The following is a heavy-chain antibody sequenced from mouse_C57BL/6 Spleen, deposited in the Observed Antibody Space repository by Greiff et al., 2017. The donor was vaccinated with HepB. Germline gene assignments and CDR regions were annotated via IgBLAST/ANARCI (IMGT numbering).Heavy chain of an antibody. V-gene: IGHV14-2*01. CDR3: ASLLLRSGFAY. J-gene: IGHJ3*01. D-gene: IGHD1-1*01. Sequence: VQLQQSGAELVKPGASVKLSCTASGFNIKDYYMHWVKQRTEQGLEWIGRIDPEDGETKYAPNFQGKATITEDTSSNTAYLQLSSLTSEDTAVYYCASLLLRSGFAYWGQGTLVTVSA. CDR1: GFNIKDYY. CDR2: IDPEDGET.